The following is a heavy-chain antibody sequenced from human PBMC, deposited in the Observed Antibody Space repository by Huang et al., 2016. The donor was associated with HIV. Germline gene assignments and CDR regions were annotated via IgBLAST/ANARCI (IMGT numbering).Heavy chain of an antibody. V-gene: IGHV1-8*02. D-gene: IGHD4-17*01. J-gene: IGHJ4*02. CDR2: MNPKTGNT. CDR1: GYTFTNYD. CDR3: ARSAYGDLDY. Sequence: QVHLVQSGAEVKKPGSSVKVSCKASGYTFTNYDINWVRQAPGRGLEWMGWMNPKTGNTGFAKSVQGRVTMTRKTSITTAYMELTSLTSEDTAVYYCARSAYGDLDYWGLGTLVIVSS.